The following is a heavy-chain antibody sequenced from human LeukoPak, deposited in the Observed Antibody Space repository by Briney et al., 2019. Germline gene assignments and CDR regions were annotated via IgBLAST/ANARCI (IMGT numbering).Heavy chain of an antibody. CDR3: ARDRGSSSHFDY. Sequence: PGGSLRLSCAASGFTFTDYYMAWIRLAPGKGLEWVSFISGSGNTVYYADSVKGRFTISRNNAQRSLYLQMNSLRGDDTAIYYCARDRGSSSHFDYWGQGTLVTVSS. D-gene: IGHD6-6*01. CDR1: GFTFTDYY. J-gene: IGHJ4*02. V-gene: IGHV3-11*04. CDR2: ISGSGNTV.